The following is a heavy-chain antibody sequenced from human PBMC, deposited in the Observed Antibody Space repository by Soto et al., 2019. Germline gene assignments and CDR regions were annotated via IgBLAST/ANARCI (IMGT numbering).Heavy chain of an antibody. V-gene: IGHV3-23*01. D-gene: IGHD3-3*01. J-gene: IGHJ4*02. CDR3: AKGYDFWSGPDDYYFDY. CDR2: ISGSGGST. CDR1: GFTFSSYA. Sequence: GGSLRLSCAASGFTFSSYAMSWVRQAPGKGLEWVSAISGSGGSTYYADSVKGRFTISRDNSKNTLYLQMNSLRAEDTAVYYCAKGYDFWSGPDDYYFDYWGQGTLVTVSS.